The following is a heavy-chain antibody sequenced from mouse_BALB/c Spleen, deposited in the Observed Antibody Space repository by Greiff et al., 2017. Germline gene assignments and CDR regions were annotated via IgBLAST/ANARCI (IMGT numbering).Heavy chain of an antibody. V-gene: IGHV2-9*02. J-gene: IGHJ4*01. CDR2: IWAGGST. Sequence: QVQLQQSGPGLVAPSQSLSITCTVSGFSLTSYGVHWVRQPPGKGLEWLGVIWAGGSTNYNSALMSRLSISKDNSKSQVFLKMNSLQTDDTAMYYCARNYYGSSYGAMDYWGQGTSVTVSS. CDR3: ARNYYGSSYGAMDY. CDR1: GFSLTSYG. D-gene: IGHD1-1*01.